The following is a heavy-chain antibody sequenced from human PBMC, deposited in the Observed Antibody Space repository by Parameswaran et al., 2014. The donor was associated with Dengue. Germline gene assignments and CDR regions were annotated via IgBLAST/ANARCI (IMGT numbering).Heavy chain of an antibody. J-gene: IGHJ4*02. Sequence: PGKALEWLALIYWDDDKRYSPSLRSRLTITKDTSKNQVVLTMTNVDPVDTATYYCARRSPPTYDSSAYYSYFDYWGQGTLVTVSS. CDR3: ARRSPPTYDSSAYYSYFDY. V-gene: IGHV2-5*02. D-gene: IGHD3-22*01. CDR2: IYWDDDK.